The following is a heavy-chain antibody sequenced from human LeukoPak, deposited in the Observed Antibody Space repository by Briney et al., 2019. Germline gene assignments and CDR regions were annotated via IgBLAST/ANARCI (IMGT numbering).Heavy chain of an antibody. CDR3: ATVSTYYYYYYMDV. J-gene: IGHJ6*03. CDR2: INHSGST. D-gene: IGHD4-17*01. CDR1: GYSISSGYY. Sequence: SETLSLTCTVSGYSISSGYYWGWIRQPPGKGLEWIGEINHSGSTNYNPSLKSRVTISVDTSKNQFSLKLSSVTAADTAVYYCATVSTYYYYYYMDVWGKGTTVTVSS. V-gene: IGHV4-38-2*02.